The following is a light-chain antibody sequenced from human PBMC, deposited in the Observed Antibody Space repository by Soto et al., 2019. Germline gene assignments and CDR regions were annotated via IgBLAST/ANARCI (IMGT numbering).Light chain of an antibody. CDR1: QSIDTY. Sequence: EIVLTQSPATLSLSPGESATLSCRASQSIDTYLAWYQQKPGQAPRLLMFDESNRAIGTPARFSGSGSGTDFTLTISSLEPEDFAVYYCQQRTDWPPLTFGGGTNVEIK. CDR2: DES. CDR3: QQRTDWPPLT. V-gene: IGKV3-11*01. J-gene: IGKJ4*01.